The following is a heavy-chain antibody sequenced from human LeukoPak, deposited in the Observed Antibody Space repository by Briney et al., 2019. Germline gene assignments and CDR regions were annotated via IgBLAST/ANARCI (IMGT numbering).Heavy chain of an antibody. J-gene: IGHJ5*02. CDR2: VSYTGRT. CDR1: GGSLSGHY. CDR3: AKYNWNAPGGFDP. Sequence: SETLSLTCTVSGGSLSGHYWSWIRQPPGKRLEWIGYVSYTGRTKYNPSLQSRVTISIDTSKSQFSLKLTSVTSADTAVYYCAKYNWNAPGGFDPWGQGTLVTVSS. D-gene: IGHD1-20*01. V-gene: IGHV4-59*11.